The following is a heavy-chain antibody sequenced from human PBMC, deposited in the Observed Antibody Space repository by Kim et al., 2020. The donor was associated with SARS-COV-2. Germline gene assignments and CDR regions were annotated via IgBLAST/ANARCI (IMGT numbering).Heavy chain of an antibody. V-gene: IGHV3-7*01. Sequence: GGSLRLSCVASGFSFSTSWMSWVRQTAGKGLEWVANIKPDGSQKYYVDTEKGRFVISRDNPNNSLYLQVSSLRVDDTAIYYCTSGRANWGQGTLVTVSS. CDR1: GFSFSTSW. CDR3: TSGRAN. CDR2: IKPDGSQK. J-gene: IGHJ4*02.